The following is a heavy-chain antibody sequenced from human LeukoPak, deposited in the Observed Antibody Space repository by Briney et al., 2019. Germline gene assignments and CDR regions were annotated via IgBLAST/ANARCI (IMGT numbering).Heavy chain of an antibody. V-gene: IGHV3-53*01. CDR3: ARVVIPVPYYFDY. Sequence: GESLRLSCAASGFTVCGNYMSWVRQAPGKGLEWVSLIYSGGNTYYADSVKGRFTISRDTSNNALYLQMNSLRAEDTAIYYCARVVIPVPYYFDYWGQGILVTVSS. D-gene: IGHD2-2*01. CDR1: GFTVCGNY. CDR2: IYSGGNT. J-gene: IGHJ4*02.